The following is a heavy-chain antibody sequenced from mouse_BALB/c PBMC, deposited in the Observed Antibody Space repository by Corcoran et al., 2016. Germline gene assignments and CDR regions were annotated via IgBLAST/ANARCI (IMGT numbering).Heavy chain of an antibody. J-gene: IGHJ4*01. CDR3: AITTEVADYYVMDY. D-gene: IGHD1-1*01. Sequence: QIQLVQSGPELKKPGETVKISCKASGYTFTNYGMNWVNQAPGKGLKWMGWINTYTGEPTYADDFKGRFAFSLETSASTAYLQINNLKNEDTATYFCAITTEVADYYVMDYWGQGTSVTVSS. V-gene: IGHV9-3-1*01. CDR1: GYTFTNYG. CDR2: INTYTGEP.